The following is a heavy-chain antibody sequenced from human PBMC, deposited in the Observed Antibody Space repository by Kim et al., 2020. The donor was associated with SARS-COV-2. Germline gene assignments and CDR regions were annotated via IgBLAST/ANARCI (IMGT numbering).Heavy chain of an antibody. CDR2: IYPGDSDT. CDR1: GYSFTNYW. Sequence: GESLKISCKASGYSFTNYWIGWVRQMPGKGLEWMGIIYPGDSDTRYSPSFQGQVTIPADKSISTAYLQWSSLKASDTAMYYCAITLRASLSYYFDYWGQGTLVTVSS. J-gene: IGHJ4*02. CDR3: AITLRASLSYYFDY. D-gene: IGHD3-16*01. V-gene: IGHV5-51*01.